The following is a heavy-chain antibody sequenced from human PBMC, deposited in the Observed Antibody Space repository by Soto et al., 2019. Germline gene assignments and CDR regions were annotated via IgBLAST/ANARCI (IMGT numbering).Heavy chain of an antibody. CDR2: INSNGGST. Sequence: EVQLVESGGGLVQPGGSLRLSCAASGFTFSSYAMYWVRQAPGKGLEYVSAINSNGGSTYYANSVKGRFTISRDNSKNTRYLQMGSLRAEDMAVYYCARTSQYYFDYWGQGTLVTVSS. CDR1: GFTFSSYA. J-gene: IGHJ4*02. V-gene: IGHV3-64*01. CDR3: ARTSQYYFDY.